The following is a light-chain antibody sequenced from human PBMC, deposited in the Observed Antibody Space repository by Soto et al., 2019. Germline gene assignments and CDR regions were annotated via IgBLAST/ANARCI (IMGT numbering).Light chain of an antibody. CDR3: QQYNNWWT. V-gene: IGKV3-15*01. CDR2: GAS. J-gene: IGKJ1*01. CDR1: QSVDSN. Sequence: EILMTQSPATVSGSPLERAALSFRASQSVDSNLAWYQQKPGQAPRLLIYGASTRATGISARFSGSGSGTEFTLTISSLQSEDFGVYYCQQYNNWWTFGQGTKVDIK.